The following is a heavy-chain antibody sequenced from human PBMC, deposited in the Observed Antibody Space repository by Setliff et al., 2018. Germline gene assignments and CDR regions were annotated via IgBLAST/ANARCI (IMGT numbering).Heavy chain of an antibody. CDR2: IDDNGGT. V-gene: IGHV4-34*01. CDR1: GGSLKNYR. CDR3: ARDGSYYDRGGNRTWFFDL. Sequence: SETLSLTCAVYGGSLKNYRWGWIRQTPGKGLDYMCYIDDNGGTHYNPSLQSRVTISVHMSSNQFSLKLTSVSAADTAVYFCARDGSYYDRGGNRTWFFDLWGRGTLVTVSS. D-gene: IGHD3-22*01. J-gene: IGHJ2*01.